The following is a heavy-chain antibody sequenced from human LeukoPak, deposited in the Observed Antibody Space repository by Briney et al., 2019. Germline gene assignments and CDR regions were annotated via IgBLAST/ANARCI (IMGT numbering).Heavy chain of an antibody. Sequence: GGSLRLSCAASGFTFNSFFLNWVRLTPGRELEWVACISQDGSETFHMDSVRGLFTISRDNTKNSLYLQMNSLRAEDTAVYFCVRDLGHSRHYFEYWGQGALVTVSS. V-gene: IGHV3-7*01. CDR3: VRDLGHSRHYFEY. CDR1: GFTFNSFF. D-gene: IGHD7-27*01. J-gene: IGHJ4*02. CDR2: ISQDGSET.